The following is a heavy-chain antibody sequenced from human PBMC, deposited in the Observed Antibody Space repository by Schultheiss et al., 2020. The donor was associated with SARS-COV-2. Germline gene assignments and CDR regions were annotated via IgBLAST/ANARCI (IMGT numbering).Heavy chain of an antibody. CDR2: ISGSGGST. D-gene: IGHD5-24*01. V-gene: IGHV3-23*01. J-gene: IGHJ4*02. Sequence: GGSLRLSCAASGFAVSSFYMNWVRQAPGEGLEWVSGISGSGGSTYYADSVKGRFTISRDNFKNTLYLQMNNLRAEDTAIYYCARGQWGGEQMATTILDYWGQGALVTVAS. CDR3: ARGQWGGEQMATTILDY. CDR1: GFAVSSFY.